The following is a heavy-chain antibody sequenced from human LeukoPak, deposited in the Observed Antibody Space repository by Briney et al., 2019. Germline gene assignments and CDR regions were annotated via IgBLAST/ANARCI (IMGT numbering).Heavy chain of an antibody. D-gene: IGHD6-13*01. J-gene: IGHJ4*03. CDR1: GFTFSSYS. CDR3: ARIGYSSSCFDY. Sequence: GGSLRLSCAASGFTFSSYSMNWVRQAPGKGLEWVANIKQDGSEKHYVDSMKGRFTISRDNAKHSVYLQMNSLRAEDTAIYYCARIGYSSSCFDYWGQGTLVTVSS. CDR2: IKQDGSEK. V-gene: IGHV3-7*01.